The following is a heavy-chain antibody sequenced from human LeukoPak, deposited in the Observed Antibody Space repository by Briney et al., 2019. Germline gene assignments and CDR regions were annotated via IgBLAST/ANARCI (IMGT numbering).Heavy chain of an antibody. CDR1: GGSISSYY. Sequence: PSETLSLTCTVSGGSISSYYWSWLRQPPGKGLEWIGYIYYSGSTNYNPSLTSRVPISVDTSKNQFSLKLSSVTAADTAVYYCARVSSWNTYNWFDPWGQGTLVTVSS. V-gene: IGHV4-59*01. J-gene: IGHJ5*02. CDR2: IYYSGST. CDR3: ARVSSWNTYNWFDP. D-gene: IGHD6-13*01.